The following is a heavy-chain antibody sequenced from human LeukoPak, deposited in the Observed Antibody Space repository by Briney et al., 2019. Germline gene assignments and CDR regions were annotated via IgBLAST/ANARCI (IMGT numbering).Heavy chain of an antibody. D-gene: IGHD1-14*01. CDR2: LYSGGST. J-gene: IGHJ4*02. Sequence: GGSLRLSCAASGFTVNINYMSWVRQAPGKGLEWVSVLYSGGSTYYADSVKGRFTISRDNSKNTLYLQMNSLRADDTAVYYCAKPDGPDYWGQGTLVTVSS. V-gene: IGHV3-53*01. CDR1: GFTVNINY. CDR3: AKPDGPDY.